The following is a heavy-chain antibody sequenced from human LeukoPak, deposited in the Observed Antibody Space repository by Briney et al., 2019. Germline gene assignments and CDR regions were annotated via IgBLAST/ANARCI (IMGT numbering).Heavy chain of an antibody. J-gene: IGHJ6*02. CDR2: ISAYNGNT. V-gene: IGHV1-18*01. CDR1: GYTFTSYG. CDR3: ARVTMDLYYYGMDV. Sequence: ASVKVSCKASGYTFTSYGISWVRQAPGQGLEWMGWISAYNGNTNYAQKLQGRVTMTTDTSTSTAYMELRSLRSEDTAVYYCARVTMDLYYYGMDVWGQGTTVTVSS. D-gene: IGHD3-10*01.